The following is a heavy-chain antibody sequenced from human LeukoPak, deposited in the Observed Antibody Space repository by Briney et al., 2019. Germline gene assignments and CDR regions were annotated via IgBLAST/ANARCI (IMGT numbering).Heavy chain of an antibody. V-gene: IGHV3-66*01. CDR3: ARDTDYYGSGRHGYFDH. D-gene: IGHD3-10*01. CDR2: IHSGGST. Sequence: GGSLRLSCAASGLTISNNFMGWVRQAPGKGLEWVSPIHSGGSTYSADSVKGRFTISRDNSKNTLHLQMNSLRVEDTAVYYCARDTDYYGSGRHGYFDHWGQGTLVTVSS. CDR1: GLTISNNF. J-gene: IGHJ1*01.